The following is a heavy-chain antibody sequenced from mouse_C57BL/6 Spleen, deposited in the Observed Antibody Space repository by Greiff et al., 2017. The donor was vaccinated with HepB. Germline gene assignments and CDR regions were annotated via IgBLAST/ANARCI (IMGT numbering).Heavy chain of an antibody. D-gene: IGHD1-1*01. V-gene: IGHV1-55*01. CDR2: IYPGSGST. CDR1: GYTFTSYW. J-gene: IGHJ3*01. Sequence: VQLQQSGAELVKPGASVKMSCKASGYTFTSYWITWVKQRPGQGLEWIGDIYPGSGSTNYNEKFKSKATLTVDTSSSTAYMQLSSLTSEDSAVYYCARAHHYYGSSPDWFAYWGQGTLVTVSA. CDR3: ARAHHYYGSSPDWFAY.